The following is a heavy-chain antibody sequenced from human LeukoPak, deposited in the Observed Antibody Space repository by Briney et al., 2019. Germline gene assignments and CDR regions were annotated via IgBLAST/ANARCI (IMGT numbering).Heavy chain of an antibody. D-gene: IGHD6-13*01. J-gene: IGHJ3*02. CDR2: IIPIFGTA. V-gene: IGHV1-69*05. CDR1: GGTFSSYA. CDR3: ARPLYSSSWYSKTDAFDI. Sequence: SVKVSCKASGGTFSSYAISWVRQAPGQGLEWMGRIIPIFGTANYAQKFQGRVTITTDESTSTAYMELSSLRSEDTAVYYCARPLYSSSWYSKTDAFDIWGQGTMVTVSS.